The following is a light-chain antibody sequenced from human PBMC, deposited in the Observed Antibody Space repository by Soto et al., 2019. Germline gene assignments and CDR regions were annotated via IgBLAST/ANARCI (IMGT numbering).Light chain of an antibody. CDR1: SSNIGAGYD. J-gene: IGLJ3*02. CDR3: TSFTTTNIWV. Sequence: QPVLTQPPSVSGAPGQRVTISCTGSSSNIGAGYDVHWYQQLPGTAPKLLIYGNSNRPSGVPDRFSGSKSGTSASLAITGLQAEDEADYYCTSFTTTNIWVFGGGTKLTVL. CDR2: GNS. V-gene: IGLV1-40*01.